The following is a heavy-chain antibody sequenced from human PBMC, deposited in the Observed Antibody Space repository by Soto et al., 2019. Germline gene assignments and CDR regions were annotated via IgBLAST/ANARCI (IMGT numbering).Heavy chain of an antibody. J-gene: IGHJ2*01. CDR2: VNPKRGGT. CDR3: ARDSGIPSQFWYFDI. V-gene: IGHV1-2*02. CDR1: GYTFSDYF. Sequence: QAQLVQSGTEVKKPGASVRVSCKTYGYTFSDYFLHWVRQAPGQGPEWMGFVNPKRGGTQYAQKFQGRVSMTRDTSINTVYMDLSGLTSEDTAVYFCARDSGIPSQFWYFDIWGRGTLVTVSS.